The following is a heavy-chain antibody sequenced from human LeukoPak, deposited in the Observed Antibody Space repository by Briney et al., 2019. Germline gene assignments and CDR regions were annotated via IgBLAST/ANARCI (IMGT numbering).Heavy chain of an antibody. V-gene: IGHV4-31*03. CDR1: GGSISSGGYY. J-gene: IGHJ5*02. D-gene: IGHD2-2*01. CDR3: ARVRYARFDP. CDR2: IYYSGST. Sequence: SETLSLTCSVSGGSISSGGYYWSWIRQHPGKGLEWIGYIYYSGSTYYNPSLKSRVTISVDTSKNQFSLKLSSVTAADTAVYYCARVRYARFDPWGQGTLVTVSS.